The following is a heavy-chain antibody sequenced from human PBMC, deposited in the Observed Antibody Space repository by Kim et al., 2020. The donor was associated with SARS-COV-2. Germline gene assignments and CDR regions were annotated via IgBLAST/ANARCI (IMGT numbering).Heavy chain of an antibody. CDR1: GGSISSGGYY. J-gene: IGHJ4*02. D-gene: IGHD3-3*01. V-gene: IGHV4-31*03. CDR2: IYYSGIT. Sequence: SETLSLTCTVFGGSISSGGYYWSWIRQHPGKGLEWIGYIYYSGITYYNPSLKRRVTIPVDTTKNQFSLKLSLVTAADTAVYYCARVRSFFGVVRNFDYWGQGTLVTVSS. CDR3: ARVRSFFGVVRNFDY.